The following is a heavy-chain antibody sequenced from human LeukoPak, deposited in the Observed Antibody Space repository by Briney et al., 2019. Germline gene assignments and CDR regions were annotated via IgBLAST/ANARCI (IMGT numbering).Heavy chain of an antibody. CDR3: ARVRYRLAETYIDY. D-gene: IGHD3-16*01. CDR2: INPNSGDT. V-gene: IGHV1-2*02. J-gene: IGHJ4*02. CDR1: GDTFTSYD. Sequence: ASVKVSCKASGDTFTSYDINWVRQAPGQGLEWMGWINPNSGDTNYAQKFQGRVTMTRDTSISTAYMELSRLRSDDTAVYYCARVRYRLAETYIDYWGQGTLVTVSS.